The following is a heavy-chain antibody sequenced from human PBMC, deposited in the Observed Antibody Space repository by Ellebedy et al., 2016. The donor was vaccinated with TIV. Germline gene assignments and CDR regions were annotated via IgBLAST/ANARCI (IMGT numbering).Heavy chain of an antibody. D-gene: IGHD1-26*01. CDR1: GYTFTGYY. V-gene: IGHV1-2*02. CDR2: INPNSGAT. Sequence: AASVKVSCKASGYTFTGYYLHWVRQAPGQGLEWVGWINPNSGATIYAQKFQGRVTMTRDTSISTGYMELSRLTSDDTAMYYCAKDSVRGGTYNGVEVWGQGTTVTVSS. J-gene: IGHJ6*02. CDR3: AKDSVRGGTYNGVEV.